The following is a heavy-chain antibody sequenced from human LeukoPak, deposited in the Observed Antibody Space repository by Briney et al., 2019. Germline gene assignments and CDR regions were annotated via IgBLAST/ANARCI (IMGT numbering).Heavy chain of an antibody. CDR1: GYTFTCYY. D-gene: IGHD6-13*01. CDR2: SNPNSGGT. V-gene: IGHV1-2*02. J-gene: IGHJ4*02. Sequence: ASVKVSCKTSGYTFTCYYMHWVRQAPGQGLEWMGWSNPNSGGTNYAQKFQGRVTMTRDTSISTAYMELSRLRSDDTAVYYCARRAAAGNGGYYFDYWGQGTLVTVSS. CDR3: ARRAAAGNGGYYFDY.